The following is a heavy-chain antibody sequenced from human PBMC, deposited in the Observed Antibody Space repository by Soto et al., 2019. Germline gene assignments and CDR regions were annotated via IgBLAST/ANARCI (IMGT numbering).Heavy chain of an antibody. D-gene: IGHD2-2*01. CDR3: GREAAEVGPAAMLTVSPEFGYDY. CDR2: ISYDGSNK. CDR1: GFTFSSYA. Sequence: QVQLVESGGGVVQPGRSLRLSCAASGFTFSSYAMHWVRQAPGKGLEWVAVISYDGSNKYYADSVKGRFTIYRDNSKNSLYLQMNSLRAEDTAVYYCGREAAEVGPAAMLTVSPEFGYDYRGPGPIVTVSS. J-gene: IGHJ4*02. V-gene: IGHV3-30-3*01.